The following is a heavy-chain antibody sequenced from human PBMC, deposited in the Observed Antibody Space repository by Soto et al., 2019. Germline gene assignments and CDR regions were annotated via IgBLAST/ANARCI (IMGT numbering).Heavy chain of an antibody. J-gene: IGHJ6*02. Sequence: SETLSLTCAVSGGSIRSSKWWSWVRQPPGKGLEWVGEIYHSGSTNYNPSLKSRVTISVDKSKNQFSLKLTSVTAADTAVYYCARLDYYESSGYPRGGDYYGMDVWGQGTTVTVSS. V-gene: IGHV4-4*02. CDR2: IYHSGST. D-gene: IGHD3-22*01. CDR3: ARLDYYESSGYPRGGDYYGMDV. CDR1: GGSIRSSKW.